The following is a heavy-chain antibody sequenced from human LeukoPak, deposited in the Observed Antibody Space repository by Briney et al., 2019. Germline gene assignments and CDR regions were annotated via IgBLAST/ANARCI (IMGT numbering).Heavy chain of an antibody. J-gene: IGHJ4*02. CDR2: IXYDGTT. Sequence: SETLSLTCTVSGGSISRSSYNWGXIRQPPGKXLXXXGSIXYDGTTYHXXLLKXRVTISVXTPTNQFSLKLTSVTATDTAVYYCATSGPWAPFNCWGQGTLVTVSA. CDR1: GGSISRSSYN. V-gene: IGHV4-39*01. CDR3: ATSGPWAPFNC. D-gene: IGHD2-15*01.